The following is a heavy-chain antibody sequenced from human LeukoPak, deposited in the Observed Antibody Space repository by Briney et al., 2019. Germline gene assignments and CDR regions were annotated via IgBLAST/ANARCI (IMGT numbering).Heavy chain of an antibody. D-gene: IGHD3-16*01. CDR1: GFTFSSYS. CDR3: ARGRVSKGGIYFDY. CDR2: ISSSSSTI. J-gene: IGHJ4*02. Sequence: GGSLRLSCAASGFTFSSYSMNWVRQAPGKGLEWVSSISSSSSTIYYADSVKGRFTISRDNAKNSLYLQMNSLRAEDTAVYYCARGRVSKGGIYFDYWGQGTLVTVSS. V-gene: IGHV3-48*04.